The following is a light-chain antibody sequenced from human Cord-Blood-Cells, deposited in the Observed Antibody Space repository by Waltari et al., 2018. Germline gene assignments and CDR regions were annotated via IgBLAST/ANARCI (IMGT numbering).Light chain of an antibody. CDR1: QSLVYSDGNTY. J-gene: IGKJ5*01. CDR2: KVS. V-gene: IGKV2-30*01. Sequence: DVVMPQSPLSLPVTLGQPASISCRSSQSLVYSDGNTYWNWFQQRPGQSPRRLIYKVSNRDSGVPDRFSGSGSGTDFTLKISRVEAEDVGVYYCMQGTHWPPITFGQGTRLEIK. CDR3: MQGTHWPPIT.